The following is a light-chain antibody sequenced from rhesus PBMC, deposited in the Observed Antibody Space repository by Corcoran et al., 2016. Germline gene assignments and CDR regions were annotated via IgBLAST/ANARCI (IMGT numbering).Light chain of an antibody. CDR3: MQGIELPPT. Sequence: DIVMTQTPLSLPVTPGEPASISCRSSQSLLHSAGRSYLYWFLQKPGQSPQLLIYLGSNRALGVPDRFRGSGSGTELTLKISRVEAGDVGVYYCMQGIELPPTFGQGTKVEIK. V-gene: IGKV2-78*01. J-gene: IGKJ1*01. CDR1: QSLLHSAGRSY. CDR2: LGS.